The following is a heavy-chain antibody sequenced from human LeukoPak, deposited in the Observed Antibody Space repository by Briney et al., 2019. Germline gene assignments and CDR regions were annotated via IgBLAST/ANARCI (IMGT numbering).Heavy chain of an antibody. V-gene: IGHV1-18*01. Sequence: ASVKVSCKASGYTFTSYGISWVRQAPGQGLEWMGWISAYNGNTNYAQKLQGRVTMTTDTSTSTAYMELRSLRSDDTAVYYCARGLWVGASRIHAFDIWGQGTMVTVSS. CDR3: ARGLWVGASRIHAFDI. CDR1: GYTFTSYG. J-gene: IGHJ3*02. CDR2: ISAYNGNT. D-gene: IGHD1-26*01.